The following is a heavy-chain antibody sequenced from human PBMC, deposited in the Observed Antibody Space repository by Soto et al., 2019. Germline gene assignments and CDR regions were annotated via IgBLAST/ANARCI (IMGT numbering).Heavy chain of an antibody. D-gene: IGHD3-3*01. J-gene: IGHJ6*03. CDR1: GFTFSSYA. Sequence: EVQLLESGGGLVQPGGSLRLSCAASGFTFSSYAMSWVRQAPGKGLEWVSAISGSGGSTYYADSVKGRFTISRDNSKNTLYLQMNSLRAEDTAVYYCAKGGGGTIFGVVIRRGSMDVWGKGTTVTVSS. CDR2: ISGSGGST. V-gene: IGHV3-23*01. CDR3: AKGGGGTIFGVVIRRGSMDV.